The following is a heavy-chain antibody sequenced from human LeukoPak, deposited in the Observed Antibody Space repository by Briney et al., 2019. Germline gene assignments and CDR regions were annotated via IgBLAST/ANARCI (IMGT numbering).Heavy chain of an antibody. CDR3: ARDSRETVAGTGDAFDI. D-gene: IGHD6-19*01. CDR2: IIPIFGTA. Sequence: GASVNVSCKASGGTFSSYAISWVRQAPGQGLEWMGGIIPIFGTANYAQKFQGRVTITADESTSTAYMELSSLRSEDTAVYYCARDSRETVAGTGDAFDIWGQGTMVTVSS. J-gene: IGHJ3*02. CDR1: GGTFSSYA. V-gene: IGHV1-69*13.